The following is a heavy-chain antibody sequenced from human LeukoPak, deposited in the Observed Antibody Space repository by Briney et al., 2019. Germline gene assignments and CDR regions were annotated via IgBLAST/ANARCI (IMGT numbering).Heavy chain of an antibody. V-gene: IGHV3-23*01. CDR3: ARRIWGNYGSGTVPHYYGMDV. Sequence: GGSLRLSCAASGFTFSSYAMSWVRQAPGKGLEWVLAISASGSSTYYADSVKGRFTISRDNSKNRLYLQMNNLRAEDTAVYYCARRIWGNYGSGTVPHYYGMDVWGQGTTVTVSS. CDR2: ISASGSST. CDR1: GFTFSSYA. J-gene: IGHJ6*02. D-gene: IGHD3-10*01.